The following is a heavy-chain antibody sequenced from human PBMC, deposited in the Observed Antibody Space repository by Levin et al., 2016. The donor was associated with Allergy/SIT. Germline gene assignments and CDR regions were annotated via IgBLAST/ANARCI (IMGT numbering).Heavy chain of an antibody. CDR1: GDSISSGSFY. CDR2: IYYTGIT. Sequence: SETLSLTCSVSGDSISSGSFYWNWIRQRPGEGPEWIGYIYYTGITYYNPSLESRVTIAVDTSENEFSLKVTSVTAADTAVYYCARGSLAGQLVSHFDFWGQGTLVTVSS. V-gene: IGHV4-31*03. J-gene: IGHJ4*02. CDR3: ARGSLAGQLVSHFDF. D-gene: IGHD6-19*01.